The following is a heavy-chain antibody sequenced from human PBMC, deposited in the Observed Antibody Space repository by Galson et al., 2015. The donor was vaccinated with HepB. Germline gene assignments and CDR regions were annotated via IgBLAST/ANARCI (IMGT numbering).Heavy chain of an antibody. D-gene: IGHD5-18*01. CDR2: IYSGGST. CDR3: VGYSYGDSYFDY. V-gene: IGHV3-66*01. J-gene: IGHJ4*02. Sequence: SLRLSCAASGFTVSSNYMSWVRQAPGKGLEWVSVIYSGGSTYYADSVKGRFTISRDNSKNTLYLQMNSLRAEDTAMCYCVGYSYGDSYFDYWGQGTLVTVSS. CDR1: GFTVSSNY.